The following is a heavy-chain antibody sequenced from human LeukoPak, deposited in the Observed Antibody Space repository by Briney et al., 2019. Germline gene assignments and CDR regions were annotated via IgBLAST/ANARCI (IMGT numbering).Heavy chain of an antibody. D-gene: IGHD4-17*01. J-gene: IGHJ4*02. CDR2: ISSSSSYI. Sequence: PGGSLRLSCAASGFTFSSYEMNWVRQAPGKGLEWVSSISSSSSYIYYADSVKGRFTISRDNAKNSLYLQMNSLRAEDTAVYYCARDVQDYGDSRDDYWGQGTLVTVSS. CDR3: ARDVQDYGDSRDDY. V-gene: IGHV3-21*01. CDR1: GFTFSSYE.